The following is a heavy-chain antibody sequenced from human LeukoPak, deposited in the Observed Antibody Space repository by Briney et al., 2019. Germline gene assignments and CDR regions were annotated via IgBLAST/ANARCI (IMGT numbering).Heavy chain of an antibody. CDR3: ARDARGVDY. Sequence: SVTVSCEASGGTFSSYAISWVRQAPGQGLEWMGRIIPILGIANYAQKFQGRVTITADKSTSTAYMELSSLRSEDTAVYYCARDARGVDYWGQGTLVTVSS. CDR1: GGTFSSYA. CDR2: IIPILGIA. D-gene: IGHD3-16*01. J-gene: IGHJ4*02. V-gene: IGHV1-69*04.